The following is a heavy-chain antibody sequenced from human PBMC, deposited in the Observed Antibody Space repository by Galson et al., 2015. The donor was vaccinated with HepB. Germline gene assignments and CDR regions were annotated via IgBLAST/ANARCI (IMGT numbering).Heavy chain of an antibody. Sequence: SLRLSCAASGFNFSRYAIHWVRQAPGKGLECVAVRDSVKCRFTISTDNSKNTLSLLINSLRDEDTAIYYCARSPAAAGHFDFWGQGTLLTVSS. V-gene: IGHV3-33*01. CDR1: GFNFSRYA. CDR3: ARSPAAAGHFDF. J-gene: IGHJ4*02. D-gene: IGHD6-13*01.